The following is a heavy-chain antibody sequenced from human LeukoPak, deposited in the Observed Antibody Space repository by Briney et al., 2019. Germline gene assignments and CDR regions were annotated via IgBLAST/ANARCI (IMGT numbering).Heavy chain of an antibody. CDR2: IYYSGST. D-gene: IGHD3-3*01. V-gene: IGHV4-31*03. Sequence: NPSETLSLTCTVSGGSISSGGYYWSWIRQHPGKGLEWIGYIYYSGSTYYNPSLKSRVTISVDTSKNQFSLKLSSVTAADTAVYCCARGGPSDFWSGYMYYFDYWGQGTLVTVSS. CDR3: ARGGPSDFWSGYMYYFDY. J-gene: IGHJ4*02. CDR1: GGSISSGGYY.